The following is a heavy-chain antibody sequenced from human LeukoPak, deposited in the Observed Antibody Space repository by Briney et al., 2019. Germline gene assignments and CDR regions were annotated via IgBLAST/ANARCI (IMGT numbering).Heavy chain of an antibody. D-gene: IGHD3-22*01. CDR2: INPNSGGT. Sequence: ASVKVSCKASGYTFTGYYMHWVRQAPGQGLEWMGWINPNSGGTNYAQKLQGRVTMTTDTSTSTAYMELRSLRSDDTAVYYCARVSSGYEYYFDYWGQGTLVTVSS. CDR1: GYTFTGYY. V-gene: IGHV1-2*02. J-gene: IGHJ4*02. CDR3: ARVSSGYEYYFDY.